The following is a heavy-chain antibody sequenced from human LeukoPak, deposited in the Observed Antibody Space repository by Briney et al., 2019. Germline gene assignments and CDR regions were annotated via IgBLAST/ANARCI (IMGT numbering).Heavy chain of an antibody. J-gene: IGHJ3*02. CDR2: IYHSGST. V-gene: IGHV4-30-2*01. D-gene: IGHD2-15*01. Sequence: SQTLSLTCAVSGGSISSGGYSWSWIRQPPGKGLEWIGYIYHSGSTYYNPSLKSRVTISVDRSKNQFSLKLSSVTAADTAVYYCASASRSSPLKDAFDIWGQGTMVTVSS. CDR1: GGSISSGGYS. CDR3: ASASRSSPLKDAFDI.